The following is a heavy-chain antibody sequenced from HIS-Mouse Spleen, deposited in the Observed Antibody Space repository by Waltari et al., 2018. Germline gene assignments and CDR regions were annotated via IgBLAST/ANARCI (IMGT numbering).Heavy chain of an antibody. CDR2: ISWNSGSI. J-gene: IGHJ3*02. V-gene: IGHV3-9*01. CDR3: AKDISRGKGGAFDI. D-gene: IGHD3-16*01. Sequence: EVHLVESGGGLVQPGRSLRLSCAASGFTFHDYALRWVRQAPGKGLEWVSGISWNSGSIGYADSVKGRFTISRDNAKNSLYLQMNSLRAEDTALYYCAKDISRGKGGAFDIWGQGTMVTVSS. CDR1: GFTFHDYA.